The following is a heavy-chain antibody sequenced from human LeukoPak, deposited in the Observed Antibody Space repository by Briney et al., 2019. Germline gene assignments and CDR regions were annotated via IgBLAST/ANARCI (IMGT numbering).Heavy chain of an antibody. CDR1: GFTFSSYG. V-gene: IGHV3-30*03. CDR3: ATLLGDY. J-gene: IGHJ4*02. D-gene: IGHD3-10*01. CDR2: ISYDGSNK. Sequence: GGSLRLSCAASGFTFSSYGMHRVRQAPGKGLEWVAVISYDGSNKYYADSVKGRFTISRDNSKNTLYLQMNSLRAEDTAVYYCATLLGDYWGQGTLVTVSS.